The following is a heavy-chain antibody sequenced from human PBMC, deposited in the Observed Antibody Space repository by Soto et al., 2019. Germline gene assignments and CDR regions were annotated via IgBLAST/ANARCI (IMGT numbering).Heavy chain of an antibody. CDR3: STMAVPPPPP. Sequence: PGGSLRLSCAASGFFFTGAWMNRVRQAPGKGLEWVSRIKDKPEAGAEDYAEPVKGRFTISRDDSKKMLFLQMDSLKIDDTAVYYCSTMAVPPPPPWRQGTLVPVSS. CDR1: GFFFTGAW. V-gene: IGHV3-15*07. CDR2: IKDKPEAGAE. J-gene: IGHJ5*02. D-gene: IGHD6-19*01.